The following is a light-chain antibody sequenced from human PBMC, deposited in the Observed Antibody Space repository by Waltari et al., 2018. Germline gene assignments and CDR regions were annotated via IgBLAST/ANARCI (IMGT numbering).Light chain of an antibody. V-gene: IGLV3-1*01. CDR3: QAWDNRGAVV. CDR2: QSN. Sequence: SYELTQPTSVSVSPGQTVTIPCPGHQLGHKYVAWFQQKPGQSPLLVIYQSNKRPSGIPGRFSASYSDNTATLTVSGAQVVDEADYYCQAWDNRGAVVFGGGTKLTVL. J-gene: IGLJ2*01. CDR1: QLGHKY.